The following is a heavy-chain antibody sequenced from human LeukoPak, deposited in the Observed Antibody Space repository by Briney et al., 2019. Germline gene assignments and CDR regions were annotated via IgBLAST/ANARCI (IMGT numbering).Heavy chain of an antibody. CDR2: IIPIFGTA. V-gene: IGHV1-69*05. D-gene: IGHD3-16*02. J-gene: IGHJ3*02. Sequence: ASVKVSCKASGGTFSSYAISWVRQAPGQGLEWMGGIIPIFGTANYAQKFQGRVTITTDESTSTAYMELSSLRSEDTAVYYCARAPSVLGGSYLFDAFDIWGQGTMVTASS. CDR3: ARAPSVLGGSYLFDAFDI. CDR1: GGTFSSYA.